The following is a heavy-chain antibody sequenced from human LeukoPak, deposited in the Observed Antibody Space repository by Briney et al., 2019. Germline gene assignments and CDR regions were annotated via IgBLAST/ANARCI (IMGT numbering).Heavy chain of an antibody. CDR3: ARPRYCSSTSCYAGMRGYFDY. Sequence: SVKVSCKASGGTFSSYAISWVGQAPGQGLEWMGGIIPIFGTANYAQKFQGRVTITADKSTSTAYMELSSLRSEDTAVYYCARPRYCSSTSCYAGMRGYFDYWGQGTLVTVSS. D-gene: IGHD2-2*01. V-gene: IGHV1-69*06. CDR2: IIPIFGTA. CDR1: GGTFSSYA. J-gene: IGHJ4*02.